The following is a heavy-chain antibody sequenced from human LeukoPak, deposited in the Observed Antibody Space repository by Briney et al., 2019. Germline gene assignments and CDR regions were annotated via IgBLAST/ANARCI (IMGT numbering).Heavy chain of an antibody. CDR3: ARGRGWSSRPAYRWFDP. J-gene: IGHJ5*02. CDR1: GYTLTELS. CDR2: FDPEDGET. V-gene: IGHV1-24*01. D-gene: IGHD6-19*01. Sequence: ASVKVSCKVSGYTLTELSMHWVRQAPGKGLEWMGGFDPEDGETIYAQKFQGRVTMTEDTSTDTAYMELSSLRSEDTAVYYCARGRGWSSRPAYRWFDPWGQGTLVTVSS.